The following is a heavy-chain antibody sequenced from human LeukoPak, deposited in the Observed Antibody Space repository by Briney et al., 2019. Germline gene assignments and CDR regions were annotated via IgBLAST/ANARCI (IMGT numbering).Heavy chain of an antibody. V-gene: IGHV4-59*01. CDR2: IYYSGST. CDR3: ARRDYDFWSGETIDY. J-gene: IGHJ4*02. Sequence: PSETLSLTCTVSGGSISSYYWSWVRQPPGKGLEWIGYIYYSGSTNYNPSLKSRVTISVDTSKNQFSLKLSSVTAADTAVYYCARRDYDFWSGETIDYWGQGTLVTVSS. D-gene: IGHD3-3*01. CDR1: GGSISSYY.